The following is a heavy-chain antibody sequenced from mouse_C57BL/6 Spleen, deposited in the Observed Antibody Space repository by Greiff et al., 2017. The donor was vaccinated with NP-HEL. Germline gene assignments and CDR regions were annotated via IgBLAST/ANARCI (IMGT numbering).Heavy chain of an antibody. CDR1: GFTFSSYA. V-gene: IGHV5-4*01. CDR2: ISDGGSYT. D-gene: IGHD1-1*01. J-gene: IGHJ2*01. CDR3: ARDIYYGSLDY. Sequence: DVMLVESGGGLVKPGGSLKLSCAASGFTFSSYAMSWVRQTPEKRLEWVATISDGGSYTYYPDNVKGRFTISRDNAKNNLYLQMSHLKSEDTAMYYCARDIYYGSLDYWGQGTTLTVSS.